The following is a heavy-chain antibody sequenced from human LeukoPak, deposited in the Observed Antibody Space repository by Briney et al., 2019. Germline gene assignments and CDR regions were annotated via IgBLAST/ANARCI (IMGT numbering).Heavy chain of an antibody. CDR2: IYSGSST. J-gene: IGHJ4*02. D-gene: IGHD5-12*01. CDR1: GLTVSSNY. V-gene: IGHV3-66*01. Sequence: GGSLRLPCAASGLTVSSNYMSWVRQAPGKGLEWVSPIYSGSSTYYADSVKGRFTISRDKSKNTLYLQMSSLRVEDTAVYYCAMGAIVATIDYWGQGTLVTVSS. CDR3: AMGAIVATIDY.